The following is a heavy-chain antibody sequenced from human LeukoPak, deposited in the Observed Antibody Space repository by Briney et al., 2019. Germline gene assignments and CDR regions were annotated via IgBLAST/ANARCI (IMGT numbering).Heavy chain of an antibody. CDR3: ARAHPYDFWSGSPWAFDI. D-gene: IGHD3-3*01. Sequence: SETLSLTCTVSGGSISSGSYYWSWIRQPAGKGLEWIGRIYTSGSTNYNPSLKSRVTISVDTSKNQFSLKLGSVTAADTAVYYCARAHPYDFWSGSPWAFDIRGQGTMVTVSS. V-gene: IGHV4-61*02. J-gene: IGHJ3*02. CDR1: GGSISSGSYY. CDR2: IYTSGST.